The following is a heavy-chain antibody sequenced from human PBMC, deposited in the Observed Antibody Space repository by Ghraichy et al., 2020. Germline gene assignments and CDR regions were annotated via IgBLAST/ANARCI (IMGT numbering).Heavy chain of an antibody. J-gene: IGHJ6*03. CDR2: IYYSGST. D-gene: IGHD4-17*01. V-gene: IGHV4-59*01. CDR1: GGSISSYY. Sequence: SETLPLTCTVSGGSISSYYWSWIRQPPGKGLEWIGYIYYSGSTNYNPSLKSRVTISVDTSKNQFSLKLSSVTAADTAVYYCARGYGDSLLRYYYYYYMDVWGKGTTVTVSS. CDR3: ARGYGDSLLRYYYYYYMDV.